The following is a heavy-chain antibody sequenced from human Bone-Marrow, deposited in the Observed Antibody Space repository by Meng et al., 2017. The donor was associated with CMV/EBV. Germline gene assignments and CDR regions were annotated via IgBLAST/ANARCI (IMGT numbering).Heavy chain of an antibody. D-gene: IGHD1-26*01. CDR3: ASASGSRF. V-gene: IGHV3-7*01. CDR2: IKQDGSAK. CDR1: GFTFSSFW. Sequence: GGSLRLSCAASGFTFSSFWMSWVRQAPGRGLEWVANIKQDGSAKNYVDSVKGRFTISRDNAKNSLYLQMNSLRDEDTAVYYCASASGSRFWGQGTKVTVSS. J-gene: IGHJ3*01.